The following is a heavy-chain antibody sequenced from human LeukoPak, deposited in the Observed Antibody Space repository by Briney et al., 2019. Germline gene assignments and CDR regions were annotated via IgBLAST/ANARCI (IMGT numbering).Heavy chain of an antibody. J-gene: IGHJ4*02. CDR3: ARDRYSSNSCRGNNFDY. V-gene: IGHV3-48*01. CDR2: ISSSSSTI. Sequence: PGGSLRLSCTASEFTFSSYSMDWVRQAPGKGLEWVSYISSSSSTIYYADSVKDRFTISRDNAKNSLYLQMNSLRAEDTAVYYCARDRYSSNSCRGNNFDYWGQGTLVTVSS. D-gene: IGHD2-2*01. CDR1: EFTFSSYS.